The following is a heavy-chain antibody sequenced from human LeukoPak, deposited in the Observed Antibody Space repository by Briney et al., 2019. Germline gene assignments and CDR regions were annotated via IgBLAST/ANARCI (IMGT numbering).Heavy chain of an antibody. CDR3: ARGPDIVVVPAARRWFDP. CDR2: INHSGST. V-gene: IGHV4-34*01. J-gene: IGHJ5*02. Sequence: PTETLSLTCAVYGGSFSGHYWSWIRQPPGKGLEWIGEINHSGSTNYNPSLKSRVTISVDTSKNQFSLKLSSVTAAGTAVYYCARGPDIVVVPAARRWFDPWGQGTLVTVSS. D-gene: IGHD2-2*01. CDR1: GGSFSGHY.